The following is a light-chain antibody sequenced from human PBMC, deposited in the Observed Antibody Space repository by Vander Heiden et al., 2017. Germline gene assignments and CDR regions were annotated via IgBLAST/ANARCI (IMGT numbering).Light chain of an antibody. CDR3: QQDGSSPRT. CDR1: QSVSSSY. J-gene: IGKJ1*01. CDR2: GAS. V-gene: IGKV3-20*01. Sequence: EIVLTQSPGTLSLSPGERATLSCRASQSVSSSYLAWYQQKPGQAPRLLIYGASSSATGIPDRFSGSGSGTDFTLTISRLDPEDFAVYYCQQDGSSPRTFGQGTKVEMK.